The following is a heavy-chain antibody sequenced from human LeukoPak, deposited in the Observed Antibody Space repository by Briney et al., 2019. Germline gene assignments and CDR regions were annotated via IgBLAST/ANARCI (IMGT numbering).Heavy chain of an antibody. CDR1: GFTVSSNY. Sequence: PRGSLRLSCAASGFTVSSNYMSWVRQAPGKGLEWVSVIYSGGTTYYADSVKGRFTISRDNSKNTLYLQMNSLRAEDTAVYYCARDQSSGWYFSFDYWGQGTLVTVSS. J-gene: IGHJ4*02. CDR3: ARDQSSGWYFSFDY. V-gene: IGHV3-53*01. D-gene: IGHD6-19*01. CDR2: IYSGGTT.